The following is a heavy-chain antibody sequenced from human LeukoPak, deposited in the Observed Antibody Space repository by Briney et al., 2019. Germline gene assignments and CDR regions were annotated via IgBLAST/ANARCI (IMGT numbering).Heavy chain of an antibody. J-gene: IGHJ3*02. CDR2: IYSGGST. CDR1: GFTFSSYS. V-gene: IGHV3-53*01. D-gene: IGHD3-10*01. CDR3: ARVDYYDAFDI. Sequence: GGSLRLSCVASGFTFSSYSMSWVRQAPGKGLEWVSVIYSGGSTYYADSVKGRFTISRDNSKNTLYLQMNSLRAEDTAVYYCARVDYYDAFDIWGQGTMVTVSS.